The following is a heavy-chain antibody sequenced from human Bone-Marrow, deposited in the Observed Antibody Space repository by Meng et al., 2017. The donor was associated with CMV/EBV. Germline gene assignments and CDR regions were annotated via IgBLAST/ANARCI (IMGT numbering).Heavy chain of an antibody. CDR1: GFTFSSYG. Sequence: GESLKISCAASGFTFSSYGMHWVRQAPGKGLEWVAFIRYDGSNKYYADSVKGRFTISRDNSKNTLYLQMNSLRAEDTAVYYCFPVPAGFDYWGQGTLVTVSS. CDR2: IRYDGSNK. D-gene: IGHD1-1*01. J-gene: IGHJ4*02. V-gene: IGHV3-30*02. CDR3: FPVPAGFDY.